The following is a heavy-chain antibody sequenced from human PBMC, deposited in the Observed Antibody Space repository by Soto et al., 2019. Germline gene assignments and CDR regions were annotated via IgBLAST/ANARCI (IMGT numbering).Heavy chain of an antibody. D-gene: IGHD3-3*01. CDR2: IIPIFGTA. CDR1: GGTFSSYA. J-gene: IGHJ5*02. Sequence: ASVKVSCKASGGTFSSYAISWVRQAPGQGLEWMGGIIPIFGTANYAQKFQGRVTITADESTSTAYMELSSLRSEDTAVYYCARSMTIFGVVPYNWFDPWGQGTLVTVSS. V-gene: IGHV1-69*13. CDR3: ARSMTIFGVVPYNWFDP.